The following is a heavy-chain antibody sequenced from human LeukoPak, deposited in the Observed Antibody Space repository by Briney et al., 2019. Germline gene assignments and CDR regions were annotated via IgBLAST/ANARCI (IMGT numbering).Heavy chain of an antibody. V-gene: IGHV3-21*01. D-gene: IGHD5-18*01. Sequence: GGSLRLSCAASGFAFSNYNMNWVRQAPGKGLEWVSSISSSSSYIYYADSVKGRFTISRDNAKNSLYLQMNSLRAEDTAVYYCAKGGRGYSYDPDYWGQGTLVTVSS. CDR2: ISSSSSYI. J-gene: IGHJ4*02. CDR1: GFAFSNYN. CDR3: AKGGRGYSYDPDY.